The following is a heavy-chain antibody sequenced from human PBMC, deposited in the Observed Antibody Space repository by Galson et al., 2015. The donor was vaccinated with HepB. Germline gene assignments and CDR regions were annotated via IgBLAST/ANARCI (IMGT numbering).Heavy chain of an antibody. V-gene: IGHV1-46*03. CDR2: INPSGGST. CDR3: ALAGGDYYDSSGYYHAQLDY. D-gene: IGHD3-22*01. J-gene: IGHJ4*02. CDR1: GYTFTSYY. Sequence: SVKVSCKASGYTFTSYYMHWVRQAPGQGLEWMGIINPSGGSTSYAQKFQGRVTMTRDTSTSTVYMELSSLRSEDTAVYYCALAGGDYYDSSGYYHAQLDYWGQGTLVTVSS.